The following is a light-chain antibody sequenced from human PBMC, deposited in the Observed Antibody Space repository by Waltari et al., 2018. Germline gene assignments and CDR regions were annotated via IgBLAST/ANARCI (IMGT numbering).Light chain of an antibody. J-gene: IGKJ1*01. CDR2: AAS. Sequence: EIVLTQSPGTLSLSPGERATLTCRASQSVSKYLAWYQQRPGQALRLLIYAASTRATGIPDRFSGSGSGTDFSLTIRRLEPEDFAVYYCQNHERLPATFGQGTKVEIK. CDR1: QSVSKY. CDR3: QNHERLPAT. V-gene: IGKV3-20*01.